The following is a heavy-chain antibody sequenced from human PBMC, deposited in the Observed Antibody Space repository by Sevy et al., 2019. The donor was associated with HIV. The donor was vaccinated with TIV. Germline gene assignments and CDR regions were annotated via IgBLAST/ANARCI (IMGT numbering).Heavy chain of an antibody. CDR2: IKQDGGEK. CDR1: GFTFSSYW. Sequence: GGSLRLSCAASGFTFSSYWMSWVRQAPGKGLEWVANIKQDGGEKYYVDSVKGRFTISRDNAKNSLYLQMNSLRVEDTVVYNCARGPPKRVGAEGGMDVWGQGTTVTVSS. V-gene: IGHV3-7*01. J-gene: IGHJ6*02. D-gene: IGHD1-26*01. CDR3: ARGPPKRVGAEGGMDV.